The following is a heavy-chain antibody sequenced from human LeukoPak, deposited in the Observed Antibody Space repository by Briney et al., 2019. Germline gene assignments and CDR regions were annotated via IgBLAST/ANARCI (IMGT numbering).Heavy chain of an antibody. V-gene: IGHV3-30*02. J-gene: IGHJ4*02. CDR3: AKDYAHHYDFWSGLLGY. CDR1: GFTFSSYG. D-gene: IGHD3-3*01. CDR2: IRYDGSNK. Sequence: GGSLRLSCAASGFTFSSYGMHWVRQAPGKGLEWVAFIRYDGSNKYYADSVKGRFTISRDNSKNTLYLQMNSLRAEDTAVYYCAKDYAHHYDFWSGLLGYWGQGTLVTVSS.